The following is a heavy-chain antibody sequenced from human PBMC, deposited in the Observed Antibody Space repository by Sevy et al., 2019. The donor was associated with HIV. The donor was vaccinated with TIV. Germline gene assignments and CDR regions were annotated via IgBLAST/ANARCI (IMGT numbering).Heavy chain of an antibody. D-gene: IGHD2-21*02. J-gene: IGHJ4*02. V-gene: IGHV3-30*04. CDR2: MSHDGNYK. Sequence: GGSLRLSYAASGFTFSDYDMLWVRQAPGKGLEWVAVMSHDGNYKNHADSVKVRFTISRDNFKNTLYLQMNSLRVEDTAVYFCARLFSCGGDCYYLDYWGQGAPVTVSS. CDR1: GFTFSDYD. CDR3: ARLFSCGGDCYYLDY.